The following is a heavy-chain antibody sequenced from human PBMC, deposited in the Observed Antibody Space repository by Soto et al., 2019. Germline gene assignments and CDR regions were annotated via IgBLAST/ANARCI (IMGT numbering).Heavy chain of an antibody. Sequence: QVQVQESGPGLVKPSDTLSLTCTVSGGSVSSRSYFWGWIRQPPGKGLEWIGTLYYNGSTYYNPSLKSRVTLSVDTTKNQFSLNLTPVTASDTALYYCARQRVIPDTPTTWFDPWGQGTLVTVSS. V-gene: IGHV4-39*01. D-gene: IGHD2-15*01. CDR1: GGSVSSRSYF. J-gene: IGHJ5*02. CDR3: ARQRVIPDTPTTWFDP. CDR2: LYYNGST.